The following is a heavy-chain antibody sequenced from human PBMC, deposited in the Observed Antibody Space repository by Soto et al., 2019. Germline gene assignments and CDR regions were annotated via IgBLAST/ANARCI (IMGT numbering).Heavy chain of an antibody. V-gene: IGHV4-31*03. CDR1: GGSISSGGYY. D-gene: IGHD3-22*01. CDR3: ARGVVVAHFDY. J-gene: IGHJ4*02. CDR2: IYSSGST. Sequence: SETLSLTCSVSGGSISSGGYYWSWIRQHPGKGLEWIGYIYSSGSTYYNPSLKSRVTISVDTSKNQFSLKLSSVTAADTAVYYCARGVVVAHFDYWGQGTLVTVSS.